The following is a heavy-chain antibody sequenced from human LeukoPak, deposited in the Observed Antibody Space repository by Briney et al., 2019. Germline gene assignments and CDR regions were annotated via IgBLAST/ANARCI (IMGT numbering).Heavy chain of an antibody. Sequence: GGPLRLSCAASGFTLNTYGMHWVRQAPGKGLEWVAFIRFDGGNKYYADSVKGRFTISRDNSKNTLYLQMKSLRPEDTAVYYCARGDGYCSSASCSGNWGQGTLVTVSS. V-gene: IGHV3-30*02. J-gene: IGHJ4*02. CDR1: GFTLNTYG. D-gene: IGHD2-2*03. CDR3: ARGDGYCSSASCSGN. CDR2: IRFDGGNK.